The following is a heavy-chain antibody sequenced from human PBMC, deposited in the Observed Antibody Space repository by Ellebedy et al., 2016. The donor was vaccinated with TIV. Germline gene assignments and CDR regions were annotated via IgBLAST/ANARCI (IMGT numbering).Heavy chain of an antibody. J-gene: IGHJ6*02. Sequence: GGSLRLSCAASGFSFSTYGMQWVRQAPGKGLEWVAVIWRDGNNKYYADSVKGRFTISRDNSRNTLYLHMDTLRGEDTAVYYCSTNFCDTSRFPNWYYHCGMDAWGQGTTVTVSS. V-gene: IGHV3-33*01. D-gene: IGHD3-16*01. CDR3: STNFCDTSRFPNWYYHCGMDA. CDR2: IWRDGNNK. CDR1: GFSFSTYG.